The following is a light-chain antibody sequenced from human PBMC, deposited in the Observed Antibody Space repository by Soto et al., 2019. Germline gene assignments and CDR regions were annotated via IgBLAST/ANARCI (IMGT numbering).Light chain of an antibody. CDR2: GAS. CDR3: QLYGISPVT. J-gene: IGKJ5*01. V-gene: IGKV3-20*01. CDR1: QSVGTR. Sequence: TVLPQSPDTLSLSPGARAPLSGWASQSVGTRLAWYQQRPGQPPRLLISGASSRATGIPDRFSGSGSATDSTLTISRLEPEDFALYYCQLYGISPVTFGQGTRLEIK.